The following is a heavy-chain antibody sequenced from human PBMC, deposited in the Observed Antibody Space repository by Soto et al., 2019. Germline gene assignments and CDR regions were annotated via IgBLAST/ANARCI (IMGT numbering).Heavy chain of an antibody. D-gene: IGHD3-10*01. J-gene: IGHJ4*02. CDR1: GGSISSYY. CDR3: ARAPRGNYGYPSYFDY. CDR2: TYYSGST. Sequence: SETLSLTCTVSGGSISSYYWSWIRQPPGKGLEWIGYTYYSGSTNYNPSLKSRVTISVDTSKNQFSLKLSSVTAADTAVFYCARAPRGNYGYPSYFDYWGQGTLVTVSS. V-gene: IGHV4-59*01.